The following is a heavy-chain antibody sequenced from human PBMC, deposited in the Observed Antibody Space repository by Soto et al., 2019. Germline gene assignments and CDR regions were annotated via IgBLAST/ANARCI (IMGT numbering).Heavy chain of an antibody. CDR3: ARLYSSSSDYYYYGMDV. CDR1: GGSISSSNW. CDR2: IYHSGST. Sequence: SETLSLTCAVSGGSISSSNWWSWVRQPPGKGLEWIGEIYHSGSTNYNPSLKSRVTISVDKSKNQFSLKLSSVTAADTAVYYCARLYSSSSDYYYYGMDVWGQGTKVTVSS. V-gene: IGHV4-4*02. D-gene: IGHD6-6*01. J-gene: IGHJ6*02.